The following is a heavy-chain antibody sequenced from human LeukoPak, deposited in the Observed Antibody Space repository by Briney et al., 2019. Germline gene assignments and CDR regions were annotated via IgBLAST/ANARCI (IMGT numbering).Heavy chain of an antibody. CDR1: GFTFSSYT. CDR2: ISSSSRSI. Sequence: PGGSLRLSCAASGFTFSSYTMNWVRQAPGKGLEWVSSISSSSRSIFYADSVRGRFTTSRDNAKNSLFLQMNSLRAEDTAVYYCARDGGRSSSWYADYWGQGTLVTVSS. D-gene: IGHD6-13*01. V-gene: IGHV3-21*04. J-gene: IGHJ4*02. CDR3: ARDGGRSSSWYADY.